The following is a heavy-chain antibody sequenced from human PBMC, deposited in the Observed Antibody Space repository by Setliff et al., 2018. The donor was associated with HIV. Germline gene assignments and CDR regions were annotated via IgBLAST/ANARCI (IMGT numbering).Heavy chain of an antibody. Sequence: SLRLSCAVSGFSLSDYYMDWVRQAPGKGLEWVGRTRNRANNYITDYATSVQGRLTISRDYSKDSLFLQMDNLETEDTAVYYCVRAAAGLDVWSQGIRVTVSS. CDR1: GFSLSDYY. CDR2: TRNRANNYIT. CDR3: VRAAAGLDV. J-gene: IGHJ4*02. V-gene: IGHV3-72*01.